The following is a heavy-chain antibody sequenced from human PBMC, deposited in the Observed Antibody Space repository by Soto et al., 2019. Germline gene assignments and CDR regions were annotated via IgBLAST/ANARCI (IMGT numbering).Heavy chain of an antibody. CDR2: TSSGGYTT. J-gene: IGHJ6*02. D-gene: IGHD3-16*01. CDR1: GFTFPSYA. CDR3: AKGGDEMLGYYYSFVMDV. V-gene: IGHV3-23*01. Sequence: VYLLESGGGRVQPGGSLRLSCVASGFTFPSYAMNWVRQAPGKRLEWVSTTSSGGYTTFYADSVKDRFTISRDNSQNTLYPQMDNLRAEDTAVYYWAKGGDEMLGYYYSFVMDVWGQGTTVSVSS.